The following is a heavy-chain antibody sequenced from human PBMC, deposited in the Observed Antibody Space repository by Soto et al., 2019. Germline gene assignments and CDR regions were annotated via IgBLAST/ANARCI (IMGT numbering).Heavy chain of an antibody. D-gene: IGHD2-2*01. CDR3: ARDIGPAAIGWFDP. V-gene: IGHV4-59*01. Sequence: SETLSLTCTVSGGSISSYYWSWIRQPPGKGLEWIGYIYYSGSTNYNPSLKSRVTISVATSKNQFSLKLSSVTAADTAVYYCARDIGPAAIGWFDPWGQGTLVTVSS. CDR1: GGSISSYY. CDR2: IYYSGST. J-gene: IGHJ5*02.